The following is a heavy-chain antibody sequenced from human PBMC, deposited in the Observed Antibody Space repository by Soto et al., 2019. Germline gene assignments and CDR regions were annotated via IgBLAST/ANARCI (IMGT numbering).Heavy chain of an antibody. CDR3: ANALLTTVTYDAFDI. J-gene: IGHJ3*02. CDR1: GFTFSSYA. V-gene: IGHV3-23*01. CDR2: ISGSGGST. D-gene: IGHD4-17*01. Sequence: EVQLLESGGGLVQPGGSLRLSWAASGFTFSSYAMSWVRQAPWEGLEWVSAISGSGGSTYYADSVKGRFTISRDNSKNTLYLQMNSLRAEDTAVYYCANALLTTVTYDAFDIWGQGTMVTVSS.